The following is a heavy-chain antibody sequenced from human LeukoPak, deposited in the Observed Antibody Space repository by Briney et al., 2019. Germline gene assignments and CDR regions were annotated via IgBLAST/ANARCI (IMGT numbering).Heavy chain of an antibody. J-gene: IGHJ4*02. CDR2: IYTSGST. V-gene: IGHV4-4*07. CDR1: GGSISSYY. Sequence: SETLSLTYSVSGGSISSYYWSWIRQPAGKGLEWIGRIYTSGSTNYNPSLKSRVTMSVDTSKNQFSLRLSSVTAADTAVYYCARSPRDENLFDYWGQGTLVTVSS. CDR3: ARSPRDENLFDY. D-gene: IGHD5-24*01.